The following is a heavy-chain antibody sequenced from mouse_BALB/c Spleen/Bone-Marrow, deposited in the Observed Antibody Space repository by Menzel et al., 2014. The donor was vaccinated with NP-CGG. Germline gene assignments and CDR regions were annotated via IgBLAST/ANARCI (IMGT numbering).Heavy chain of an antibody. J-gene: IGHJ2*01. CDR3: ARQGYYGKGDY. CDR2: INPDSSTI. V-gene: IGHV4-1*02. D-gene: IGHD2-1*01. CDR1: GFDFSRYW. Sequence: EVQVVESGGGLVQPGGSLKLSCAASGFDFSRYWMSWVRQAPGKGLGWIGEINPDSSTINYTPSLKDKFIISRDNAKNTLYLQMSKVRSEDTALYYCARQGYYGKGDYWGQGTTLTVSS.